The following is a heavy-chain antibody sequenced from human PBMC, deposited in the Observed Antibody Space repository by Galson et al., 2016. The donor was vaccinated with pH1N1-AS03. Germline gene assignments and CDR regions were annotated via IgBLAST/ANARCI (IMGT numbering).Heavy chain of an antibody. CDR2: VSSSGRT. V-gene: IGHV4-39*01. D-gene: IGHD4-17*01. Sequence: SESLSLTFTFSFCSFSPRRSSWGCLRLPLGQGLVRLGSVSSSGRTSSPLSLKTRVTISVDTSKNQFSLKLSSVTAADTAVYYCARHLYGDYVGWFDPWGQGTLVTVSS. CDR3: ARHLYGDYVGWFDP. CDR1: FCSFSPRRSS. J-gene: IGHJ5*02.